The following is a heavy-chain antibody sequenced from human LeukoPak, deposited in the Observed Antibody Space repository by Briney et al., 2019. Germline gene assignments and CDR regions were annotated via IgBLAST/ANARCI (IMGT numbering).Heavy chain of an antibody. V-gene: IGHV3-30-3*01. CDR1: GFTFSSYV. Sequence: PGGSLRLSCAASGFTFSSYVMHWVRQAPGKGLEWVAVISYDGSNKYYADSVKGRFTISRDNSKNTLYLQMNSLRPEDTAVYYCAKVRGRGWELLPGAFDIWGQGTMVTVSS. J-gene: IGHJ3*02. D-gene: IGHD1-26*01. CDR3: AKVRGRGWELLPGAFDI. CDR2: ISYDGSNK.